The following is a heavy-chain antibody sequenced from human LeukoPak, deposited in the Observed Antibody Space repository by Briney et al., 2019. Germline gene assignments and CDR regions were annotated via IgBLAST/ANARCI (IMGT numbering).Heavy chain of an antibody. D-gene: IGHD3-16*01. CDR2: IYYSGST. CDR1: GGSISSYY. CDR3: ATDRTLDAFDI. J-gene: IGHJ3*02. V-gene: IGHV4-59*01. Sequence: SETLSLTCTVSGGSISSYYWSWIRQPPGKGLEWIGYIYYSGSTNYNPSLKSRVTISVDTSKNQFSLKLSSVTAADTAVYYCATDRTLDAFDIWGQGTMVTVSS.